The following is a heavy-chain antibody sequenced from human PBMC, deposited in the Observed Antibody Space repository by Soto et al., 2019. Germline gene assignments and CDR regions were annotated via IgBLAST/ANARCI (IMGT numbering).Heavy chain of an antibody. J-gene: IGHJ4*02. CDR3: ATDNTMTRGVNFAN. Sequence: GASVKVSFKVSGYTLTKLSMHWVLQAPGKVFEWMGGFDPEDGETLYAQNFQGRVTMTEDTSTDTAYMELSDLRSEDTAVYYCATDNTMTRGVNFANWGQGTLVTVSS. V-gene: IGHV1-24*01. D-gene: IGHD3-3*01. CDR2: FDPEDGET. CDR1: GYTLTKLS.